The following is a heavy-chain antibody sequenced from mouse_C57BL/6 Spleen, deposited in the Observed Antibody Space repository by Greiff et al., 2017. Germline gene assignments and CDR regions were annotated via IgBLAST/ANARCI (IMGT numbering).Heavy chain of an antibody. J-gene: IGHJ1*03. Sequence: VQLQQSGPELVKPGASVKISCKASGYSFTDYNMNWVKQSHGKSLEWIGVINPNYGTTSYNQKFKGKATLTVDQSSSTAYMQLNSLTSEDSAVYYCASSSYGSSSYFDVWGTGTTVTVSS. D-gene: IGHD1-1*01. V-gene: IGHV1-39*01. CDR1: GYSFTDYN. CDR3: ASSSYGSSSYFDV. CDR2: INPNYGTT.